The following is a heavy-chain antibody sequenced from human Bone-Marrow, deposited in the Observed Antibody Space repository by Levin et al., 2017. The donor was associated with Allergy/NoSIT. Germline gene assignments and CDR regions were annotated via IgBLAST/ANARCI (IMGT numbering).Heavy chain of an antibody. V-gene: IGHV3-48*02. J-gene: IGHJ4*02. CDR1: GFTFSSYS. D-gene: IGHD2-2*01. CDR3: ARPDCSGTSCYYFFDS. Sequence: GGSLRLSCAASGFTFSSYSMNWVRQASGRGLEWVSYISRSSSTISYADSVKGRFTISRDNAKNSLYLQMNSLRDEDTAVYYCARPDCSGTSCYYFFDSWGQGTLVTVSS. CDR2: ISRSSSTI.